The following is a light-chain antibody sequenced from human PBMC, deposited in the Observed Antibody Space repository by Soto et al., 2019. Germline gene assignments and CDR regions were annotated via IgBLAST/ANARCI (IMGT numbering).Light chain of an antibody. CDR3: SSYAGSNNFV. CDR1: SSDVGGYNY. Sequence: QSALTQPPSASGSPGQSVTISCSGTSSDVGGYNYVSWHQQHPGKAPKLMIYEVSKRPSGVPDRFSGSKSGNTASLIVSGLQAEDEADYYCSSYAGSNNFVFGTGTK. CDR2: EVS. V-gene: IGLV2-8*01. J-gene: IGLJ1*01.